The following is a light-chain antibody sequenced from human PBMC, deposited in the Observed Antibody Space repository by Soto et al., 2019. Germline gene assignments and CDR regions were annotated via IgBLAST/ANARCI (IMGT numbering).Light chain of an antibody. CDR2: EGS. CDR3: CSYAGSSTFVYV. CDR1: SSDVGSYNL. J-gene: IGLJ1*01. Sequence: QSVLTQPASVSGSPGQSITISCTGASSDVGSYNLVSWYQQHPGKAPKLMIYEGSKRPSGASNRFSGSKSGNTASLTISGLQAEDEADYYCCSYAGSSTFVYVFGTGTKVTV. V-gene: IGLV2-23*03.